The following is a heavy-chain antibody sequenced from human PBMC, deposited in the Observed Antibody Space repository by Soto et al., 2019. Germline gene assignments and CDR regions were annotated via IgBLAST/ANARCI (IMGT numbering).Heavy chain of an antibody. V-gene: IGHV4-31*03. CDR2: IYYSGST. Sequence: SETLSLTCSVSGGSINRSNFCWSWIRQHPGKGLEWIGYIYYSGSTYYNPSLKSRVTISVDTSKNQFSLKLSSVTAADTAVYYCARGYSGLSAEDENWFDPWGQGTLVTVSS. J-gene: IGHJ5*02. D-gene: IGHD2-15*01. CDR1: GGSINRSNFC. CDR3: ARGYSGLSAEDENWFDP.